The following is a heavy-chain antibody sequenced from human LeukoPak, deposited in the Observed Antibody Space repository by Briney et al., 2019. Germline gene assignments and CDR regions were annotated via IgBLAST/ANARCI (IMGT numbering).Heavy chain of an antibody. J-gene: IGHJ6*02. D-gene: IGHD1-14*01. Sequence: PARSLRLSCAASGFTFSSYAMHWVRQAPGKGLEWVAVISYDVSNKYYADSVKGRFTISRDNSKNTLYLQMNSLRAEDTAVYYCASLEGGRNVRPYYYYGMDVWGQGTTVTVSS. CDR1: GFTFSSYA. CDR2: ISYDVSNK. CDR3: ASLEGGRNVRPYYYYGMDV. V-gene: IGHV3-30*04.